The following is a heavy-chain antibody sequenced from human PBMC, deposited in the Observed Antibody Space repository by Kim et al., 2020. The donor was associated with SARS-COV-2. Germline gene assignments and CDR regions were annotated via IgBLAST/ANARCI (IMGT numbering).Heavy chain of an antibody. Sequence: SETLSLTCSASGGSINSTTYYWGWIRQPPGKGLEWIGSIYYSGSANYNPSLKSRLSISVDTSKNQFSLKLTSVTAADTAVYYCARHFDYPSAFDIWSQGTMVTVSS. J-gene: IGHJ3*02. D-gene: IGHD3-10*01. CDR1: GGSINSTTYY. CDR3: ARHFDYPSAFDI. CDR2: IYYSGSA. V-gene: IGHV4-39*01.